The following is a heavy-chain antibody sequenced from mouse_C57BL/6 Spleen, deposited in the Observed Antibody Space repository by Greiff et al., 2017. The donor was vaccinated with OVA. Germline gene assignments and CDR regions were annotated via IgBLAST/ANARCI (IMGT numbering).Heavy chain of an antibody. Sequence: QVQLQQSGAELARPGASVKLSCKASGYTFTSYGLSWVKQRTGQGLEWIGEIYPRSGNTYYNEKFKGKATLTADKSSSSAYIDLRCLTSEDSAVYCRARAGNYYGSSYPFAYWGQGTLATGPA. CDR2: IYPRSGNT. D-gene: IGHD1-1*01. CDR1: GYTFTSYG. V-gene: IGHV1-81*01. J-gene: IGHJ3*01. CDR3: ARAGNYYGSSYPFAY.